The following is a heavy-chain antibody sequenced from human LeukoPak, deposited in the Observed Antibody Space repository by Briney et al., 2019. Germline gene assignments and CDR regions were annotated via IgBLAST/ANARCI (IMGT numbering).Heavy chain of an antibody. J-gene: IGHJ4*02. Sequence: GGSVKVSCKASGYTFTSYGISWVRQAPGQGLEWMGWISDYNGNTNYAQKLQGRVTMTTDTSTNTAYMELRSLRSDHTAVYYCARKMGYRSTHDFDYWGQGTLVTVSS. CDR3: ARKMGYRSTHDFDY. CDR2: ISDYNGNT. CDR1: GYTFTSYG. V-gene: IGHV1-18*01. D-gene: IGHD5-18*01.